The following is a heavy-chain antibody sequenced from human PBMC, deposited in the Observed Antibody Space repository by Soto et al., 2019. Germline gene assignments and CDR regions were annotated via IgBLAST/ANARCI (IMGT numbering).Heavy chain of an antibody. Sequence: ASVKVSCKASGYTFTSYYMHWVRQAPGQGLEWMGIINPSGGSTSYAQKFQGRVTMTRDTSTSTVYMELSSLRSEDTAVYYCARVPTVWYNKPSYTYMDVWGKGPTVPVSS. CDR3: ARVPTVWYNKPSYTYMDV. CDR2: INPSGGST. V-gene: IGHV1-46*03. CDR1: GYTFTSYY. D-gene: IGHD1-20*01. J-gene: IGHJ6*03.